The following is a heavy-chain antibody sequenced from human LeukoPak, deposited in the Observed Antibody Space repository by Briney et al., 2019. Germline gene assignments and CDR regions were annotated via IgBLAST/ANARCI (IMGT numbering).Heavy chain of an antibody. D-gene: IGHD2-2*01. CDR2: ISSSSYI. CDR3: ARDPDDIVVVPAAISFDY. V-gene: IGHV3-21*01. CDR1: GFTFSSYS. J-gene: IGHJ4*02. Sequence: PGGSLRLSCAASGFTFSSYSMNWVRQAPGKGLEWVSSISSSSYIYYADSVKGRFTISRDNAKNSLYLQMNSLRAEDTAVYYCARDPDDIVVVPAAISFDYWGQGTLVTVSS.